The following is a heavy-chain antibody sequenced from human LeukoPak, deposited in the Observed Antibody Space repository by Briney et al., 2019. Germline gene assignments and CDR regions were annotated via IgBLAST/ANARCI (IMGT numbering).Heavy chain of an antibody. J-gene: IGHJ4*02. CDR1: GYTFTSYD. Sequence: ASVKVSCKASGYTFTSYDINWVRQATGQGLEWTGWMKPNSGNTGYAQKFQGRVTMTRNTSIGTAYMELSSLRSEDTALYYCARESSSSGSPFDYWGQGTLVTVSS. CDR3: ARESSSSGSPFDY. V-gene: IGHV1-8*01. D-gene: IGHD3-10*01. CDR2: MKPNSGNT.